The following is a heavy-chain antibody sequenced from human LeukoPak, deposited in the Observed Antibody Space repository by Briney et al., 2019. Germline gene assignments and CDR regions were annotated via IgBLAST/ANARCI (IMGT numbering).Heavy chain of an antibody. CDR2: IIPILGIA. V-gene: IGHV1-69*04. CDR3: ARDRHHYYGSGSYLVPFDY. D-gene: IGHD3-10*01. Sequence: SVKVSCKASVGTFSSYAISWVRQAPGQGLEWMGRIIPILGIANYAQKFQGRVTITADKSTSTAYMELSSLRSEDTAVYYCARDRHHYYGSGSYLVPFDYWGQGTLVTVSS. CDR1: VGTFSSYA. J-gene: IGHJ4*02.